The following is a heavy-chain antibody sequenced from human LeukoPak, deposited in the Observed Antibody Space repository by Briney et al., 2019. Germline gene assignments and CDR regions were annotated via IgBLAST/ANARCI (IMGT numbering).Heavy chain of an antibody. CDR2: ISDSGGGT. Sequence: GGSLRLSCAASGFTFSSYGMHWVRQAPGKGLEWVSGISDSGGGTYYADSVKGRFTISRDNSKNTLYLQMNSLRAEDTAVYYCAKLPGRAADYWGQGTLVTVSS. J-gene: IGHJ4*02. CDR3: AKLPGRAADY. V-gene: IGHV3-23*01. CDR1: GFTFSSYG.